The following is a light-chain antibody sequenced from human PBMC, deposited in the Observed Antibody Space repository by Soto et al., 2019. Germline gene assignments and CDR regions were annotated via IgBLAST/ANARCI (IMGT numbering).Light chain of an antibody. CDR1: QSISSN. V-gene: IGKV3-15*01. CDR2: GPS. Sequence: EIVLTQSPATLSVSPGERATLSCRASQSISSNLAWYQQKPGQAPRLLIYGPSTRATGVPARFSGGGSGTEFTLTIRSLQSEDFAMYYCQQYTHWPVWSFGQGTTGDIK. CDR3: QQYTHWPVWS. J-gene: IGKJ1*01.